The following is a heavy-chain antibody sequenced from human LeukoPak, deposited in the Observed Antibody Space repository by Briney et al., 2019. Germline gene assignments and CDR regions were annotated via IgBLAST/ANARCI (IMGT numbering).Heavy chain of an antibody. J-gene: IGHJ4*02. V-gene: IGHV1-69*01. CDR3: AREFDSSGYGSLF. CDR1: GGTFSSYA. D-gene: IGHD3-22*01. CDR2: IIPIFGTA. Sequence: SVKVSCKASGGTFSSYAISWVRQAPGQGLEWMGGIIPIFGTANYAQKFQGGVTITADESTSTAYMELSSLRSEDTAVYYCAREFDSSGYGSLFWGQGTRVTVSS.